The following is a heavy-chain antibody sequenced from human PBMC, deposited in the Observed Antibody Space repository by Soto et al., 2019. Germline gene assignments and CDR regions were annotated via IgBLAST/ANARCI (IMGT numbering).Heavy chain of an antibody. CDR2: INHSGST. CDR1: GGSFSGYY. J-gene: IGHJ6*02. V-gene: IGHV4-34*01. D-gene: IGHD5-18*01. Sequence: QVQLQQWGAGLLKPSETLSLTCAVYGGSFSGYYWSWIRQPPGKGLEWIGEINHSGSTNYNPSLKSRVTISVDTSKNQFSLKLSSVTAADTAVYYCARGGYSYGLSYYYGMDVWGQGTTVTVSS. CDR3: ARGGYSYGLSYYYGMDV.